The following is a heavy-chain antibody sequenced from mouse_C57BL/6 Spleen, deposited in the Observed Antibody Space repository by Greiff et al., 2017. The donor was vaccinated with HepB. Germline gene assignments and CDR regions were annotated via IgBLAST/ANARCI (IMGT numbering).Heavy chain of an antibody. V-gene: IGHV2-5*01. CDR1: GFSLTSYG. Sequence: QVQLKESGPGLVQPSQSLSITCTVSGFSLTSYGVHWVRQSPGKGLEWLGVIWRGGSTDYNAAFMSRLSITKDNSKSQVFFKMNSLQADDTAIYYCAKEGDYDEGYYAMDYWGQGTSVTVSS. D-gene: IGHD2-4*01. CDR3: AKEGDYDEGYYAMDY. J-gene: IGHJ4*01. CDR2: IWRGGST.